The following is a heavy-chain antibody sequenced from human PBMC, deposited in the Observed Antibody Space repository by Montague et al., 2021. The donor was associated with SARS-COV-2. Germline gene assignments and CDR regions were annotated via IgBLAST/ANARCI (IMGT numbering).Heavy chain of an antibody. CDR3: ARHTSRMYGSFDY. Sequence: PALVKPTQTLTLTCTVSGFSLSTSGIGVGWIRQPPGKAPAWLALIYWDDDKRYSPSLKTRLTITKDTSRNQVVLTMTNVDPGDTGTYFCARHTSRMYGSFDYWGQGALVSVSS. V-gene: IGHV2-5*02. CDR1: GFSLSTSGIG. CDR2: IYWDDDK. J-gene: IGHJ4*02. D-gene: IGHD1-26*01.